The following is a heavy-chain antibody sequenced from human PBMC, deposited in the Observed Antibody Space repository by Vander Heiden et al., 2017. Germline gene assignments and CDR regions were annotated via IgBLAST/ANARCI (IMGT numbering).Heavy chain of an antibody. J-gene: IGHJ4*02. D-gene: IGHD6-19*01. CDR3: ARVGHQWLAPLFVLEY. Sequence: EVQLVESGGGLVQPGGSLRLSCAASGFTFSSSWMHWVRQAPGKGLVWVSRINSDGYSTSYADSVKGRFTISRDNAKNTLYLQMNSLRAEDTAVYYCARVGHQWLAPLFVLEYWGQGTLVTVSS. CDR2: INSDGYST. CDR1: GFTFSSSW. V-gene: IGHV3-74*01.